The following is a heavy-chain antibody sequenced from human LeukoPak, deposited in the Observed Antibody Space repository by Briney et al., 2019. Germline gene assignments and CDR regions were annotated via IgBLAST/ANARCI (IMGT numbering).Heavy chain of an antibody. J-gene: IGHJ2*01. Sequence: SETLSLTCTVSGGSISSYYRSWIRQPPGKGLEWIGYIYYSGSTNYNPSLKSRVTISVDTSKNQFSLKLSSVTAADTAVYYCARDRSYYDSSGYYYSYWYFDLWGRGTLVTVSS. D-gene: IGHD3-22*01. CDR2: IYYSGST. CDR3: ARDRSYYDSSGYYYSYWYFDL. CDR1: GGSISSYY. V-gene: IGHV4-59*01.